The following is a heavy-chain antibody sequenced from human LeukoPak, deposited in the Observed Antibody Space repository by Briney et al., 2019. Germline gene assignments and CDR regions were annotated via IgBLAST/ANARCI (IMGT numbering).Heavy chain of an antibody. CDR1: GGTFSSYA. Sequence: SVKVSCKASGGTFSSYAISWVRQAPGHGLEWMGGIIPIFGTANYAQKFQGRVTITADESTSTAYMELSSLRSEDTAVYYCARIVHDYVWGSYRFFDYWGQGTLVTVSS. CDR3: ARIVHDYVWGSYRFFDY. J-gene: IGHJ4*02. CDR2: IIPIFGTA. D-gene: IGHD3-16*02. V-gene: IGHV1-69*13.